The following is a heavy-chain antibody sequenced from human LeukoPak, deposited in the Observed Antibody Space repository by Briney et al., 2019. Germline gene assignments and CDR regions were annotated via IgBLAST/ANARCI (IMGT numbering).Heavy chain of an antibody. CDR1: GFTFSSYA. CDR3: AKDRELLLWFGELDY. V-gene: IGHV3-23*01. J-gene: IGHJ4*02. Sequence: GGSLRLSCAASGFTFSSYAMSWVRQAPGKGLEWVSAISGSGGSTYYADSAKGGFAISRDNSKNTLYLQMNSLRAEDTAVYYCAKDRELLLWFGELDYWGQGTLVTVSS. CDR2: ISGSGGST. D-gene: IGHD3-10*01.